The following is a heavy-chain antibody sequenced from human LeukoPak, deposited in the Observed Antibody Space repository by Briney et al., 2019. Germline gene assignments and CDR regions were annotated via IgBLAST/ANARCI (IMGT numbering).Heavy chain of an antibody. D-gene: IGHD6-19*01. V-gene: IGHV3-23*01. CDR2: ISAGGAGT. Sequence: PGGSLRLSCAASGFTFTTCAMTWVRQAPGQGLQWVSTISAGGAGTYYADSVKGRFTISRDNSKNTVYLQMNSLRAEDTAVYYCAKAVAGKIYFDYWGQGTLVTVSS. CDR1: GFTFTTCA. CDR3: AKAVAGKIYFDY. J-gene: IGHJ4*02.